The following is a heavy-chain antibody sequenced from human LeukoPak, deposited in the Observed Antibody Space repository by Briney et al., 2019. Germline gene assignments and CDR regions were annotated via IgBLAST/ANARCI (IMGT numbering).Heavy chain of an antibody. D-gene: IGHD3-3*01. Sequence: SETLSLTCTVSGGSISSYYWSWIRQPAGKGLEWIGRIYTSGSTNYNPSLKSRVTMSVDTSKNQFSLKLSSVTAADTAVYYCARWGMYYDFWSGNDAFDIWGQGTMVTVSS. CDR2: IYTSGST. V-gene: IGHV4-4*07. CDR3: ARWGMYYDFWSGNDAFDI. CDR1: GGSISSYY. J-gene: IGHJ3*02.